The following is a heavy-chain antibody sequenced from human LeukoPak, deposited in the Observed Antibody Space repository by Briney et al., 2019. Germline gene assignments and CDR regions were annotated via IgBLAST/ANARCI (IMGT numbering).Heavy chain of an antibody. Sequence: SQTLSLTCAISGDSVSSNSAGWNWIRQSPSRGLEWLGRTYYRSKWYNDYAVSVKSRITINSDTSKNQFSLQLNSVTPEDTAVYYCASGELTYFDYWGQGTLVTVSS. J-gene: IGHJ4*02. CDR1: GDSVSSNSAG. CDR2: TYYRSKWYN. D-gene: IGHD3-10*01. CDR3: ASGELTYFDY. V-gene: IGHV6-1*01.